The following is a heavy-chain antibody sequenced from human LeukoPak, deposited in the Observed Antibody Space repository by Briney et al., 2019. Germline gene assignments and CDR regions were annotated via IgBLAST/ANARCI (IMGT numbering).Heavy chain of an antibody. CDR2: ISYDGSNK. Sequence: GGSLRLSCAASGFTFSSYAMHWVRQAPGKGLEWVAVISYDGSNKYYADSVKGRFTISRDNSKNTLYLQMNSLRAEDTAVYYCAKDRGATTVTQYFQHWGQGTLVTVSS. V-gene: IGHV3-30-3*01. J-gene: IGHJ1*01. CDR1: GFTFSSYA. CDR3: AKDRGATTVTQYFQH. D-gene: IGHD4-17*01.